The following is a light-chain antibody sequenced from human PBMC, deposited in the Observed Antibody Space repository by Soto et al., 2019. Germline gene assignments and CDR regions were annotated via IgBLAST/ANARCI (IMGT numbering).Light chain of an antibody. CDR1: QGISNS. CDR2: AAS. V-gene: IGKV1-27*01. J-gene: IGKJ1*01. Sequence: DIQMTQSPSSLSVSVGDRVTITCRASQGISNSLAWYQQKPGRVPKLLIYAASTLQSGVPSRFSGRGSATDFTLTISSLQPEDVATYYCQKYETFSGTFGPGTKVEI. CDR3: QKYETFSGT.